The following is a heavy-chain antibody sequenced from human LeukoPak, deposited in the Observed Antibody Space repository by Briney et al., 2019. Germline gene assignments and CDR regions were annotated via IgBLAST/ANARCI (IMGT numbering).Heavy chain of an antibody. Sequence: ASVKVSCKASGYAFTSFGISWVRQAPGQGLEWMGRINPNSGDTNYAQKFQGRVTMTRDTSISTAYMDLSRLRSDDTAVYYCARDYCSSTSCLFDYWGQGTLVTVSS. J-gene: IGHJ4*02. D-gene: IGHD2-2*01. CDR2: INPNSGDT. CDR1: GYAFTSFG. V-gene: IGHV1-2*06. CDR3: ARDYCSSTSCLFDY.